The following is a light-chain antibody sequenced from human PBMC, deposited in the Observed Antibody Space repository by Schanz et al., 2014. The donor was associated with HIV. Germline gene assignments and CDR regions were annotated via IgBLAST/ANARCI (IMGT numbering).Light chain of an antibody. CDR1: SSNIGAAYE. CDR2: DNT. Sequence: QSVLTQPPSVSGAPGQRVAISCTGSSSNIGAAYEVHWYQQPPGTAPKLLIYDNTNRPSGVPDRFSGSKSGSSASLPITGLQAGDEADYYCQSSDSSLRAVVFGGGTKLTVL. V-gene: IGLV1-40*01. CDR3: QSSDSSLRAVV. J-gene: IGLJ2*01.